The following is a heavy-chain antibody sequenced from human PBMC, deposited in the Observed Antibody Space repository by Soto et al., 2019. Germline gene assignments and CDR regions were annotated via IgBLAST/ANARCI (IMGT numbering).Heavy chain of an antibody. CDR3: ARRESDFWSGYYNRFDP. D-gene: IGHD3-3*01. V-gene: IGHV4-59*12. CDR1: GGSISSYY. CDR2: IYYSGST. J-gene: IGHJ5*02. Sequence: SETLSLTCTVSGGSISSYYWSWIRQPPGKGLEWIGYIYYSGSTNYNPSLKSRVTISVDTSKNQFSLKLSSVTAADTAVYYCARRESDFWSGYYNRFDPWGRGTLVTVSS.